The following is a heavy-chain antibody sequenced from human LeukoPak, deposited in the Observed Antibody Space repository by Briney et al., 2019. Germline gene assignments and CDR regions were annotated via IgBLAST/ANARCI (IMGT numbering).Heavy chain of an antibody. D-gene: IGHD6-13*01. CDR1: GGSISSYY. V-gene: IGHV4-59*01. J-gene: IGHJ4*02. Sequence: SETLSLTCTVSGGSISSYYWSWIRQPPGKGLEWIGYIYYSGSTNYNPSLKSRVTISVDTSKNQFSLKLSSVTAADTAVYYCARGISSWYYFDYWGQGTLVTVS. CDR2: IYYSGST. CDR3: ARGISSWYYFDY.